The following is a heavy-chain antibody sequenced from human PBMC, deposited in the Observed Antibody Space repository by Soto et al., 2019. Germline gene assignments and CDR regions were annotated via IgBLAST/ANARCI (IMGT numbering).Heavy chain of an antibody. V-gene: IGHV1-69*08. CDR3: TRASESMLRATGWFDP. D-gene: IGHD2-8*01. Sequence: QVHLVQSGAEVKKPGSSVKVSCKASGGTFGSYTISWVRQAPGQGLEWMGRISPLLGKANYAQQFQGRVTITADKSTSTAYMEVRSLRSEDTAVYYCTRASESMLRATGWFDPWGQGTLVTVSS. J-gene: IGHJ5*02. CDR2: ISPLLGKA. CDR1: GGTFGSYT.